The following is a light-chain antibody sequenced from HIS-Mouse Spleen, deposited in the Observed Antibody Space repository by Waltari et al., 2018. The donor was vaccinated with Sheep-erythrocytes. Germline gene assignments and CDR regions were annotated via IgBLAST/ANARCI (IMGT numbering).Light chain of an antibody. Sequence: SYELTQPPSVSVSPGQPASTTCPGANCGTNYACWYQQKPGQSPVLVTYQHSQRPTGIPERFSGSNSGNTATLTISGTQAMDEADYYCQAWDSSTVVFGGGTKLTVL. V-gene: IGLV3-1*01. J-gene: IGLJ2*01. CDR1: NCGTNY. CDR3: QAWDSSTVV. CDR2: QHS.